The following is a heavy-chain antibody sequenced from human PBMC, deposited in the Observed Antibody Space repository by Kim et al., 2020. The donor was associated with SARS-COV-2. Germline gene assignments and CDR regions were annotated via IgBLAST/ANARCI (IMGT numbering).Heavy chain of an antibody. Sequence: GGSLRLSCAASGFTFSSYYMHWVRQATGKGLEWVSVIGTAGDTYYPASVKGRLTIFRENAKNSLYLQINSLIAGDTAVDYCARGGPQSGYAARGWGDFDYSGQGSLVTVPS. CDR1: GFTFSSYY. V-gene: IGHV3-13*01. J-gene: IGHJ4*02. D-gene: IGHD5-12*01. CDR2: IGTAGDT. CDR3: ARGGPQSGYAARGWGDFDY.